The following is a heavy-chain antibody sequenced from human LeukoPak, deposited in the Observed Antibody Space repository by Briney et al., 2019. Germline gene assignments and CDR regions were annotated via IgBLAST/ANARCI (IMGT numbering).Heavy chain of an antibody. Sequence: SETLSLTCAVSGGSISSGGYSWSWIRQPPGKGLEWIGYIYHSGSTYYNPSLKSRVTISVDRSKNQFSLKLSSVTAADTAVYYCTAGAYSSSWYGYYYYGMDVWGQGTTATVSS. CDR2: IYHSGST. CDR3: TAGAYSSSWYGYYYYGMDV. CDR1: GGSISSGGYS. V-gene: IGHV4-30-2*01. J-gene: IGHJ6*02. D-gene: IGHD6-13*01.